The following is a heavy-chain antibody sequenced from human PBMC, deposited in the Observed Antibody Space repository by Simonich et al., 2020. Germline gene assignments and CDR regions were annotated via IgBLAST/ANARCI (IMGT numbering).Heavy chain of an antibody. Sequence: EVQLVESGGGLVKPGGSLRLSCAASGFTFSSYSMNWVRQAPGKGLEWVSSISSSNSYIYYADSGKCRFNISRDNAKNSLYLQMNSLRAEDTAVYYCARSHWGSPIDYWGQGTLVTVSS. V-gene: IGHV3-21*01. D-gene: IGHD7-27*01. CDR2: ISSSNSYI. CDR1: GFTFSSYS. J-gene: IGHJ4*02. CDR3: ARSHWGSPIDY.